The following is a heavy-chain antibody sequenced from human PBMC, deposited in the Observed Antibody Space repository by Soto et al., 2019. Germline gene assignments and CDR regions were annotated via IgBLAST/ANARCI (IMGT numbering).Heavy chain of an antibody. CDR2: ISWNSETI. D-gene: IGHD4-17*01. V-gene: IGHV3-9*01. CDR1: GFTVDDYA. Sequence: EVQLVESGGGLVQPGRSLRLSCAASGFTVDDYAMHWVRQAPGKGLEWVSGISWNSETIDYADSVKGRFTISRDNAKSSLSLQMNSRRPDDTALYYCAKDMKWGGMTTIHYFDSWGQGTLVTVSS. CDR3: AKDMKWGGMTTIHYFDS. J-gene: IGHJ4*02.